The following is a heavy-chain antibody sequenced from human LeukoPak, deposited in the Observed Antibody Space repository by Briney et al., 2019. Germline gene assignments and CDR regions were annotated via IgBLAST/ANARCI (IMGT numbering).Heavy chain of an antibody. J-gene: IGHJ4*02. Sequence: PGGSLRLSCAASGFTSSSYGMHWVRQAPGKGLEWVAVIWYDGSNKYYAGSVKGRFTISRDNSKNTLYLQMNSLRAEDTAVYYCILGMATISFDYWGQGTLVTVSS. CDR2: IWYDGSNK. V-gene: IGHV3-33*01. CDR1: GFTSSSYG. CDR3: ILGMATISFDY. D-gene: IGHD5-24*01.